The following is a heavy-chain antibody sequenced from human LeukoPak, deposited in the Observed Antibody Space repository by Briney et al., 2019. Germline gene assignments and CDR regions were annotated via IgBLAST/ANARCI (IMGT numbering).Heavy chain of an antibody. J-gene: IGHJ5*02. CDR2: IYYSGST. D-gene: IGHD5-18*01. CDR1: GGSISSGGYY. CDR3: ARAYTASNWFDP. Sequence: PSETLSLTCTVSGGSISSGGYYWSWIRQHPGKSLEWIGYIYYSGSTYYNPSLKSRVTISVDTSKNQFSLKLSSVTAADTAVYYCARAYTASNWFDPWGQGTLVTVSS. V-gene: IGHV4-31*03.